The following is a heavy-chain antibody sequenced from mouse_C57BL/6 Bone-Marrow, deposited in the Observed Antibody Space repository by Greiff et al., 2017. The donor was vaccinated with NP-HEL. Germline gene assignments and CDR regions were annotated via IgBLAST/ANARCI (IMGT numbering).Heavy chain of an antibody. CDR1: GYTFTSYW. D-gene: IGHD1-1*01. V-gene: IGHV1-55*01. J-gene: IGHJ3*01. CDR2: IYPGSGST. Sequence: QVQLQQPGAELVKPGASVKMSCKASGYTFTSYWITWVKQRPGQGLEWIGDIYPGSGSTNYNEKFKSKATLTVDTSSSTAYMQLSSLTSEDSAVYYCARNSITTVVAPFAYWGQGTLVTVSA. CDR3: ARNSITTVVAPFAY.